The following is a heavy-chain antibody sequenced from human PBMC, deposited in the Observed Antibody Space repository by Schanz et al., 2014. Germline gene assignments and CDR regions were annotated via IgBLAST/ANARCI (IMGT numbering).Heavy chain of an antibody. CDR2: INPSGGST. D-gene: IGHD6-13*01. V-gene: IGHV1-46*03. Sequence: QVQLVQSGAEVKKPGASVKVSCKASGYTFTSDSMHWVRQAPGQGLEWMGMINPSGGSTTYAQKVHGRVTMSRVTFSSDDDMNLRWLKTDNPTVEYCAIDYVDAAAGATHWGQGTLVTVSS. CDR1: GYTFTSDS. CDR3: AIDYVDAAAGATH. J-gene: IGHJ4*02.